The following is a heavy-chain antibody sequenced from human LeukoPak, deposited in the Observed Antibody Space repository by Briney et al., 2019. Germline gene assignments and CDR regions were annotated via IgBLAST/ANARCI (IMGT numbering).Heavy chain of an antibody. D-gene: IGHD1-26*01. Sequence: ASVKVSCKASGYTSTSYYMHWVRQAPGQGLEWMGIINPSGGSTSYAQKFQGRVTMTRDTSTSTVYMELSSLRSEDTAVYYCARAQWELLSRYYYYYMDVWGKGTTVTVSS. J-gene: IGHJ6*03. CDR1: GYTSTSYY. CDR2: INPSGGST. CDR3: ARAQWELLSRYYYYYMDV. V-gene: IGHV1-46*01.